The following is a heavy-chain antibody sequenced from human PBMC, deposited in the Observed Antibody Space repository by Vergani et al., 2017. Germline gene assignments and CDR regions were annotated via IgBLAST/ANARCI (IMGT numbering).Heavy chain of an antibody. Sequence: EVQLVESGGGLVKPGGSLRLSCAASGFTFSSYSMNWVRQAPGKGLEWVSSISSSSSYIYYADSVKGRFTISRDNAKNSLYLQMNSLRAEDTAVYYCARDXGQLDYYYYYYMDVWGKGTTVTVSS. D-gene: IGHD1-1*01. CDR3: ARDXGQLDYYYYYYMDV. CDR1: GFTFSSYS. V-gene: IGHV3-21*01. CDR2: ISSSSSYI. J-gene: IGHJ6*03.